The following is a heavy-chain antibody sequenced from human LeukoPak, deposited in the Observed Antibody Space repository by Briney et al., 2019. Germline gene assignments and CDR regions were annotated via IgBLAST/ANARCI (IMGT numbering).Heavy chain of an antibody. V-gene: IGHV1-2*02. Sequence: ASVKVSFTASGYTFTVYYMQWVRQAPGQGLEWMGWINPNSGGTNYAQKFQGRVTMTSDTSISTAYMELSRLRSDDTAVYYCARVISGSGSYFGMDVWGQGTTVTVSS. D-gene: IGHD3-10*01. J-gene: IGHJ6*02. CDR2: INPNSGGT. CDR3: ARVISGSGSYFGMDV. CDR1: GYTFTVYY.